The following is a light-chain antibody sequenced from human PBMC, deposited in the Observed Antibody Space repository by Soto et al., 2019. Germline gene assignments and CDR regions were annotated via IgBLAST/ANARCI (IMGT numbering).Light chain of an antibody. CDR1: SSDVGGYNY. CDR3: SSYTSSSTLSTYV. V-gene: IGLV2-14*03. Sequence: QSVLTQPASVSGSPGQSITISCTGTSSDVGGYNYVSWYQHHPGKAPKLMIYDVSNRPSGVSNRFSGSKSGKTASLIISGLQAEEEDDYYGSSYTSSSTLSTYVFGSGTKLTAL. J-gene: IGLJ1*01. CDR2: DVS.